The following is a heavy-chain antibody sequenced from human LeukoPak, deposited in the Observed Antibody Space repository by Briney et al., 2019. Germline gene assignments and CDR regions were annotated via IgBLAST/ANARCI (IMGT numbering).Heavy chain of an antibody. CDR3: ARVSVVTNSADYLDY. CDR1: GFTVSRNY. D-gene: IGHD2-2*01. V-gene: IGHV3-53*01. CDR2: LYPGSST. Sequence: GGSLRLSCAVSGFTVSRNYMTWVRQAPGKGPEWLSVLYPGSSTYYLDSVKGRFTISRDNSKNTLYLQMNSLRVEDTAVYYCARVSVVTNSADYLDYWGQGTLVTVSS. J-gene: IGHJ4*02.